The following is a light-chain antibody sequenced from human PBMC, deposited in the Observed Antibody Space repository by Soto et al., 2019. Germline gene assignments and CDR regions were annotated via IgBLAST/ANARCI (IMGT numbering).Light chain of an antibody. J-gene: IGLJ2*01. CDR1: SSDVGVYNY. CDR2: EVS. V-gene: IGLV2-14*01. Sequence: QSALTQPASVSGSPGQSITISCTATSSDVGVYNYVSWYQQHPGKAPKLMIYEVSNRPSGVSNRFSGSKSGNTASLTISGLQAEDEGDYYCSSYTSSSTVVFGGGTKLTVL. CDR3: SSYTSSSTVV.